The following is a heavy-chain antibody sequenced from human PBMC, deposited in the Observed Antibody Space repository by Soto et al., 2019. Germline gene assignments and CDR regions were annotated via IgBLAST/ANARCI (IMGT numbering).Heavy chain of an antibody. V-gene: IGHV3-23*01. Sequence: GGSLRLSCVASGFTFSNFAMNWVRQAPGKGLEWVSSISGSAGRTHYADSVRGRFTVSRDDSKTTVYLQMNSLRAEDTAVYYCVKDTQWLPRGNLDHWGQGTLVTVSS. D-gene: IGHD6-19*01. J-gene: IGHJ4*02. CDR2: ISGSAGRT. CDR1: GFTFSNFA. CDR3: VKDTQWLPRGNLDH.